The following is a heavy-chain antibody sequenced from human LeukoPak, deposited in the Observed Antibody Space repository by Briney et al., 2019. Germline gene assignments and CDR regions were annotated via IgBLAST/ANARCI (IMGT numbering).Heavy chain of an antibody. CDR3: ARGRYCSGGSCLGGKWFDP. J-gene: IGHJ5*02. CDR2: INHSGST. Sequence: SETLSLTCAVYGGSFSGYYWSWIRQPPGKGLEWIGEINHSGSTNYNPSLKSRVTISVDTSKNQFPLKLSSVTAADTAVYYCARGRYCSGGSCLGGKWFDPWGQGTLVTVSS. D-gene: IGHD2-15*01. V-gene: IGHV4-34*01. CDR1: GGSFSGYY.